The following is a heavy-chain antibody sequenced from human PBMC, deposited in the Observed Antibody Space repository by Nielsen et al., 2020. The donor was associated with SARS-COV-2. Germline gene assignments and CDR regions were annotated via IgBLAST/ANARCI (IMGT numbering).Heavy chain of an antibody. J-gene: IGHJ4*02. V-gene: IGHV4-59*01. D-gene: IGHD3-10*01. Sequence: WIRQPPGRGLEYIGYIHYSGSINYNPSLRGRATISVDTSKNQFSLRLSSVTATDTAVYYCARYGLGSFFDYWGQGTLVTVSS. CDR3: ARYGLGSFFDY. CDR2: IHYSGSI.